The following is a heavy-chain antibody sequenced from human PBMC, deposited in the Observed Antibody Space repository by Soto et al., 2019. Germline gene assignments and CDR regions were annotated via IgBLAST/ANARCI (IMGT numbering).Heavy chain of an antibody. V-gene: IGHV3-48*01. CDR3: ARVAPNDFWSGYYKNYYYYYMDV. CDR2: ISSSSSTI. D-gene: IGHD3-3*01. J-gene: IGHJ6*03. CDR1: GFTFSSYS. Sequence: GGSLRLSCAASGFTFSSYSMNWVRQAPGKGLEWVSYISSSSSTIYYADSVKGRFTISRDNAKNSLYLQMNSLRAEDTAVYYCARVAPNDFWSGYYKNYYYYYMDVWGKGTTVTVSS.